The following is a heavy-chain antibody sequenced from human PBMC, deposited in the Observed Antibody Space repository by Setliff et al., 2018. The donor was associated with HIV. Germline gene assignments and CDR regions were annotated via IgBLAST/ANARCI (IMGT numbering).Heavy chain of an antibody. V-gene: IGHV1-2*02. CDR3: ARDYIHVFDI. CDR1: GYSFTGYY. J-gene: IGHJ3*02. Sequence: ASVKVSCKASGYSFTGYYMHWMRQAPGQGLEWMGWINPNSGGTNYAQKFQGRVTMTRDTSISTVYLEVNGLKSDDTAVYYCARDYIHVFDIWGQGTMVTVSS. CDR2: INPNSGGT.